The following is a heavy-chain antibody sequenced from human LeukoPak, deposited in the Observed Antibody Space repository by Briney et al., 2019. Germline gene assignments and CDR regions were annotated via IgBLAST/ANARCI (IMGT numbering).Heavy chain of an antibody. CDR1: GYTFTSYD. D-gene: IGHD3-9*01. CDR3: ARVLRYFDWLLPFDY. V-gene: IGHV1-8*01. CDR2: MNPNSGNT. J-gene: IGHJ4*02. Sequence: ASVKVSCKASGYTFTSYDINWVRQATGQGLEWRGWMNPNSGNTGYAQKFQGRVTMTRNTSISTAYMELSSLRSEDTAVYYCARVLRYFDWLLPFDYWGQGTLVTVSS.